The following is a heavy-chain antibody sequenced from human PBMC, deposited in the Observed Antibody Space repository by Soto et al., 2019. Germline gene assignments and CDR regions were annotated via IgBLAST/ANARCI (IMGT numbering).Heavy chain of an antibody. J-gene: IGHJ5*02. D-gene: IGHD3-3*02. CDR2: IYYSGST. CDR3: ASPKIAFYNWFDP. V-gene: IGHV4-39*01. CDR1: GGSGGSFSGYY. Sequence: SETLYLTCAVYGGSGGSFSGYYWSWIRQPPGKGLEWIGSIYYSGSTYYNPSLKSRVTISVDTSKNQFSLKLSSVTAADTAVYYCASPKIAFYNWFDPWGQGTLVTVSS.